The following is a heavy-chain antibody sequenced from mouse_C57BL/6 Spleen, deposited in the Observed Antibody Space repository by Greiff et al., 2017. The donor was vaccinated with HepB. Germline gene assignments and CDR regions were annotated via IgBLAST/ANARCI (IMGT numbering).Heavy chain of an antibody. D-gene: IGHD3-3*01. CDR3: ARGRALDY. Sequence: EVKVEESGGGLVKPGGSLKLSCAASGFTFSDYGMHWVRQAPEKGLEWVAYISSGSSTIYYADTVKGRFTISRDNAKNTLFLQMTSLRSEDTAMYYCARGRALDYWGQGTTLTVSS. CDR1: GFTFSDYG. CDR2: ISSGSSTI. V-gene: IGHV5-17*01. J-gene: IGHJ2*01.